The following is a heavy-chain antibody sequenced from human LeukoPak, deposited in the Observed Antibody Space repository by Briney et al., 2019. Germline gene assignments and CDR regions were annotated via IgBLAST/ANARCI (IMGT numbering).Heavy chain of an antibody. CDR2: ISYIGST. Sequence: SETLSLTCAVSADSFSSHYWTWIRQAPGKGLEWIGYISYIGSTNYNPSLKSRVTISIDTSKNQFSLKLSSVTAADTAVYHCARDLVTVTKGFDIWGQGTMVSVSS. CDR1: ADSFSSHY. J-gene: IGHJ3*02. D-gene: IGHD4-17*01. V-gene: IGHV4-59*11. CDR3: ARDLVTVTKGFDI.